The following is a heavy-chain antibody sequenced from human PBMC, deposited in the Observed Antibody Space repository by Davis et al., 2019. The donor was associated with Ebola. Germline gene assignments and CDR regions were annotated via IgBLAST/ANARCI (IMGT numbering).Heavy chain of an antibody. J-gene: IGHJ4*02. CDR3: ARGDYAGSSFDY. CDR2: IQNSGSP. CDR1: GGSIRSYY. V-gene: IGHV4-4*09. Sequence: SETLSLTCTVSGGSIRSYYWSWIRQPPGKGLEWVGCIQNSGSPIYNPSLKSRVTLSVDRSTNQFSLKLTSVTAADTAVYYCARGDYAGSSFDYWGQGTLVTVSS. D-gene: IGHD4-17*01.